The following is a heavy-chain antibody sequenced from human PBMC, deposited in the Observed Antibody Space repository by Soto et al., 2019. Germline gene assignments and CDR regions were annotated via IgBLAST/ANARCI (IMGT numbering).Heavy chain of an antibody. CDR1: GFTFSDHY. CDR3: ARAGFGDYQDSYYYYGRDV. J-gene: IGHJ6*02. D-gene: IGHD4-17*01. V-gene: IGHV3-72*01. Sequence: HPGGSLRLSCAASGFTFSDHYMDWVRQAPGKGLEWVGRTRNKANSYTTEYAASVKGRFTISRDDSKNSLYLQMNSLKTEDTAVYYCARAGFGDYQDSYYYYGRDVWGQGTAVTLSS. CDR2: TRNKANSYTT.